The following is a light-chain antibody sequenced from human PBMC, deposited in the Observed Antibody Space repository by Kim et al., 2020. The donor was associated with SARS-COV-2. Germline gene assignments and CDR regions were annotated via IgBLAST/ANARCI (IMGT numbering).Light chain of an antibody. V-gene: IGKV1-33*01. CDR1: QDISNY. CDR2: DAS. CDR3: QQYDNLLCT. Sequence: DIQMTQSPSSLSASVGDRVTITCQASQDISNYLNWYQQKPGKAPKLLIYDASNLETGVPSRFSGSGSGTDFTFTISSLQPEDIATYYCQQYDNLLCTFGQGNKVDIK. J-gene: IGKJ1*01.